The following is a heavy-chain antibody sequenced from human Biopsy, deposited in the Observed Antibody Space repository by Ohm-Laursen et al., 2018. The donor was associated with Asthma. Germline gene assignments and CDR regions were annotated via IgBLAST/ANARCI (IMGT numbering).Heavy chain of an antibody. J-gene: IGHJ4*02. CDR1: GYSLSDLS. CDR2: HDHEEGGT. CDR3: ASDFPKDYVRYNFQF. D-gene: IGHD4-17*01. Sequence: SVKASCKISGYSLSDLSMHWVRQAPGQGLEWMGGHDHEEGGTVNARRFQGRVTMTEDTSTDTAYMELSSLSSDDTAVYYCASDFPKDYVRYNFQFWGQGTLVTVSS. V-gene: IGHV1-24*01.